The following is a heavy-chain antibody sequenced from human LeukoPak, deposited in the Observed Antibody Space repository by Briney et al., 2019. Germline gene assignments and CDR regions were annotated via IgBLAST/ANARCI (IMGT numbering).Heavy chain of an antibody. D-gene: IGHD2-21*01. CDR2: IYYSRST. CDR1: GGSISSYY. J-gene: IGHJ4*02. CDR3: ARGLVGYLYYFDY. V-gene: IGHV4-59*01. Sequence: SETLSLTCTVSGGSISSYYWSWIRQPPGKGLEWIGYIYYSRSTNYNPSLKSRVTISVDTSKNQFSLKLSSVTAADTAVYYCARGLVGYLYYFDYWGQGTLVTVSS.